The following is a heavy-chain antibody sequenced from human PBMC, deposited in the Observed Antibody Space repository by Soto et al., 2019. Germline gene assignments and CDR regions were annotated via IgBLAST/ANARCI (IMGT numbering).Heavy chain of an antibody. V-gene: IGHV3-15*01. CDR1: GFTFSNAW. D-gene: IGHD4-17*01. CDR3: TTSDNYGGNSVFDY. CDR2: IKSKTDGGTT. J-gene: IGHJ4*02. Sequence: EVQLVESGGGLVKPGGSLRLSCAASGFTFSNAWMCWVRQAPGKGLEWVGRIKSKTDGGTTDYAAPVKGRFTISRDDSKNTLYLQMNSLKTEDTAVYYCTTSDNYGGNSVFDYWGQGTLVTVSS.